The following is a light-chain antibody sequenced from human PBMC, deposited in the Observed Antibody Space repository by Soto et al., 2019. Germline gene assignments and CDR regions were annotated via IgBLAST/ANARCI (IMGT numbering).Light chain of an antibody. J-gene: IGLJ2*01. Sequence: QSALTQPASVSGSPGQSITISCTGTSSDVGSYNLVSWYQQYPGKAPKLMIYEGSKRPSGVSDRFSGSKSGNTASLTISGLQAEDEADYYCCSYAGTSTVVFGGGTSSPS. CDR2: EGS. CDR3: CSYAGTSTVV. CDR1: SSDVGSYNL. V-gene: IGLV2-23*01.